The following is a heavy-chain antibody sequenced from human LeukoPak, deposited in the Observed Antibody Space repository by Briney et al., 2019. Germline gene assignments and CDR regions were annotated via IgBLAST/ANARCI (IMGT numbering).Heavy chain of an antibody. CDR1: GFTFSSYS. CDR2: ISSSSSTI. CDR3: ARSYYGSGSYYPFDY. Sequence: GGSLRLSCAASGFTFSSYSMNWVRQAPGKGLEWVSYISSSSSTIYYADSVKGRFTISRDNAKNSLYLQMNSLRAEDTALYYCARSYYGSGSYYPFDYWGQGTLVTVSS. J-gene: IGHJ4*02. V-gene: IGHV3-48*01. D-gene: IGHD3-10*01.